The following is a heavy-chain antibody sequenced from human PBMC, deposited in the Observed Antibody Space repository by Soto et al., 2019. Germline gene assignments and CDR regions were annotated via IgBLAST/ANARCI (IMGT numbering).Heavy chain of an antibody. J-gene: IGHJ4*02. Sequence: GGSLRLSCAAARFTFNTYAMTWVRQAPGEGLEWVSAISGSGGTRYYADSVKGRVTISRDNSKNTLFLEMNSQRAEDTAVYYCAKGLVGGSLYYFDYWGQGTTVTVSS. CDR3: AKGLVGGSLYYFDY. CDR1: RFTFNTYA. CDR2: ISGSGGTR. D-gene: IGHD1-26*01. V-gene: IGHV3-23*01.